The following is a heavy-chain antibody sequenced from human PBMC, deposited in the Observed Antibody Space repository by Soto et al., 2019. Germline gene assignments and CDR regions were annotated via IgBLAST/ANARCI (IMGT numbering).Heavy chain of an antibody. D-gene: IGHD3-3*01. CDR3: ATGVIWIGYFTVDS. J-gene: IGHJ4*02. CDR2: ISAYNGNT. CDR1: GYTFTSYG. Sequence: ASVKVSCKASGYTFTSYGISWVRQAPGQGLEWMGWISAYNGNTNYAQKLQGRVTMTTDTSTSTAYMELRSLASDDTAVYYCATGVIWIGYFTVDSWGQGPRVTVSS. V-gene: IGHV1-18*04.